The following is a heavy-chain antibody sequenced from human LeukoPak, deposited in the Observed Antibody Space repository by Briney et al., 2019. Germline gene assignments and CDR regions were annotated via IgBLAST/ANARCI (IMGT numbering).Heavy chain of an antibody. D-gene: IGHD1-1*01. CDR1: GFTVISNY. CDR3: QSWNPYH. Sequence: GGSLRLSCAASGFTVISNYMSWVRQAPGKGLEWVSTIYSGGSTYYADSVKGRFTISRDTSKNTLYLQMNSLRAEDTAVYYCQSWNPYHWGQGTLVTVSS. V-gene: IGHV3-66*01. CDR2: IYSGGST. J-gene: IGHJ5*02.